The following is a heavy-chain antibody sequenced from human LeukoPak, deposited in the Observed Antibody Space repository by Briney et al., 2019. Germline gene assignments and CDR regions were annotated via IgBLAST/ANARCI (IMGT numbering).Heavy chain of an antibody. V-gene: IGHV4-59*01. Sequence: PSETLSLTCTVSGVSIISYYWSRIRQPPGKGLEWIGYIYYSGSTNYNPSLKSRVTISVDTSKNQFSLKLSSVTAADTAVYYCARDQYYYDSSGYYYYYYGMDVWGQGTTVTVSS. CDR2: IYYSGST. J-gene: IGHJ6*02. CDR1: GVSIISYY. CDR3: ARDQYYYDSSGYYYYYYGMDV. D-gene: IGHD3-22*01.